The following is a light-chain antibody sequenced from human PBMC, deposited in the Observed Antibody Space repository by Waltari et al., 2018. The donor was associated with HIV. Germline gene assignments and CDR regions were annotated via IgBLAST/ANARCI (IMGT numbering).Light chain of an antibody. J-gene: IGKJ1*01. CDR3: QQYSHWPRT. Sequence: MTQSPATLSGSPGESATPSCRASQSISTDLAWFPQKPGQAPRLLIYGASTRATGIPARFSGGGSGTDFTLTIGGLQSEDFAVYYCQQYSHWPRTFGQGTTVDIK. CDR2: GAS. CDR1: QSISTD. V-gene: IGKV3-15*01.